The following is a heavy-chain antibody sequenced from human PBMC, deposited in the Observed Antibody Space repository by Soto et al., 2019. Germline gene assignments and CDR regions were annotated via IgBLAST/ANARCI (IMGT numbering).Heavy chain of an antibody. CDR3: ARAESRLVYGSGSSFAFDI. D-gene: IGHD3-10*01. V-gene: IGHV4-30-2*01. CDR1: GGSISSGGHS. CDR2: IYRSGSI. Sequence: QLQLQESGSGLVKPSQTLSLTCAVSGGSISSGGHSWDWIRQPPGKGLEWIGYIYRSGSIYYNPSLKSRVTISVDRSKNQISLKLTSVTAADTAVYYCARAESRLVYGSGSSFAFDIWGQGAMVTVSS. J-gene: IGHJ3*02.